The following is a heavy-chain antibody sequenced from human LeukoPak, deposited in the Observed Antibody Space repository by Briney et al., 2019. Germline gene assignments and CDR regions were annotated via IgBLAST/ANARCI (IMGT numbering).Heavy chain of an antibody. J-gene: IGHJ4*02. D-gene: IGHD4-23*01. CDR2: ISGRDSNT. CDR3: AKRSDYGGSGNYFDF. CDR1: GFTFSSYG. Sequence: PGGSLRLSCAASGFTFSSYGMSWVRQAPGKGLEWVSTISGRDSNTYYADSVTGRFTISRDNSKNTLYLQMNSLRAEDTAVYYCAKRSDYGGSGNYFDFWGQGTPVTVPS. V-gene: IGHV3-23*01.